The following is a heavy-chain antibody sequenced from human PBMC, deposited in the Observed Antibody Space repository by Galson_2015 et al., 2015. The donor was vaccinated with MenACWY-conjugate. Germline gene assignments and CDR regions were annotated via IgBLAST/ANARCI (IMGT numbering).Heavy chain of an antibody. Sequence: SVKVSCKASGGSFVAFAFSWVRQAPGQGLEWMGGIIPIFATGNYAQKFQGRVTINADASTGTAYMELSSLRYEDTAVYYCARGYCTDGVCSKIDQWGQGTLVTVSS. J-gene: IGHJ4*02. CDR3: ARGYCTDGVCSKIDQ. CDR1: GGSFVAFA. CDR2: IIPIFATG. V-gene: IGHV1-69*13. D-gene: IGHD2-8*01.